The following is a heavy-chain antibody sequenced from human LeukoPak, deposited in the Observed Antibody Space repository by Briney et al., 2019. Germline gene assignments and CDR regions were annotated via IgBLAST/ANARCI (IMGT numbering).Heavy chain of an antibody. J-gene: IGHJ4*02. CDR2: INPSGGST. CDR3: ARPSGGTRTDYFDY. CDR1: GYTFTSYY. V-gene: IGHV1-46*01. D-gene: IGHD3-10*01. Sequence: ASVKVSCKASGYTFTSYYMHWVRQAPGQGLEWMGIINPSGGSTSYAQKLQGRVTMTTDTSTSTAYMELRSLRSDDTAVYYCARPSGGTRTDYFDYWGQGTLVTVSS.